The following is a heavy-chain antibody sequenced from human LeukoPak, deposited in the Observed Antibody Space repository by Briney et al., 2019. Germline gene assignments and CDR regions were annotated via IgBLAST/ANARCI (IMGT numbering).Heavy chain of an antibody. Sequence: SETLSLTCTVSGGSISSYYWSWVRQPPGKGLEWIGYIYYSGSTNYNPSLKSRVTISVDTSKNQFSLKLSSVTAADTAVYYCARDSYGFDYWGQGTLVTVSS. V-gene: IGHV4-59*01. CDR3: ARDSYGFDY. CDR2: IYYSGST. J-gene: IGHJ4*02. D-gene: IGHD5-18*01. CDR1: GGSISSYY.